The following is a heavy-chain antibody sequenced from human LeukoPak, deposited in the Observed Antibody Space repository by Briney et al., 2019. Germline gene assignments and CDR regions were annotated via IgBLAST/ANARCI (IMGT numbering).Heavy chain of an antibody. CDR2: ISSSSSTI. J-gene: IGHJ5*02. V-gene: IGHV3-48*04. CDR3: ARSGYSYGYYWFDP. CDR1: GFPFSRNA. D-gene: IGHD5-18*01. Sequence: GGSLRLSCAGSGFPFSRNAMNWVRQAPGKGLEWVSYISSSSSTIYYADSVKGRFTISRDNAKNSLYLQMNSLRAEDTAVYYCARSGYSYGYYWFDPWGQGTLVTVSS.